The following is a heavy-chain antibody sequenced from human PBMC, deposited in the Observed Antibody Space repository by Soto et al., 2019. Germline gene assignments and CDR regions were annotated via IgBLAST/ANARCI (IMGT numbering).Heavy chain of an antibody. CDR2: IWYDGSNK. D-gene: IGHD5-18*01. CDR3: ARGAGYNYGYFDY. J-gene: IGHJ4*02. CDR1: GFTFSSYG. Sequence: QVQLVESGGGVVQPGRSLRLSCAASGFTFSSYGMHWVRQAPGKGLEWVAVIWYDGSNKYYADSVKGRFTISRDNSTNTLYLQMNSLRAEDAAVYYCARGAGYNYGYFDYWGQGTLVTVSA. V-gene: IGHV3-33*01.